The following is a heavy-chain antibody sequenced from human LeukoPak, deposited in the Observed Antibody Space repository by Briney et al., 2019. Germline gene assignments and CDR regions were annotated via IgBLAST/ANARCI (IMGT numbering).Heavy chain of an antibody. D-gene: IGHD2-21*02. CDR2: INHSGST. Sequence: SQTLSLTCAVYGGSFSDNYWSWIRQSPGKGLEWIGEINHSGSTNYNPSLKSRVTISLDTSKNQFSLKLSSVTAADTAVYYCASSRFEGDCYSDWGQGTLVTVSS. J-gene: IGHJ4*02. CDR1: GGSFSDNY. CDR3: ASSRFEGDCYSD. V-gene: IGHV4-34*01.